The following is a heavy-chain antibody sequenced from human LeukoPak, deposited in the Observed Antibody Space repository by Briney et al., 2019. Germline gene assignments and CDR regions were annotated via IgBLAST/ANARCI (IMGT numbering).Heavy chain of an antibody. Sequence: GGSLRISCVASGFTFSDYTMNWVRQAPGKGLEWVSCISGSSGYIYYADSVKGRFTISRDNAKNSLYLQMNSLRAEDTALYYCARDTRFSGSYQDYWGQGTLVTVSS. CDR2: ISGSSGYI. V-gene: IGHV3-21*01. D-gene: IGHD1-26*01. CDR3: ARDTRFSGSYQDY. CDR1: GFTFSDYT. J-gene: IGHJ4*02.